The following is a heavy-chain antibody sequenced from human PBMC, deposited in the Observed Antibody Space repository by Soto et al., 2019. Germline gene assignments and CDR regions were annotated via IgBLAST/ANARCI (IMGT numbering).Heavy chain of an antibody. J-gene: IGHJ4*02. V-gene: IGHV1-18*01. Sequence: QVQLVQSGAALKKPGASVKVSCKASGYTFTSYGISWVRQAPGQGLEGMGWISAYNGNTHYAQKLQGRVTTTTDTSTSTAYMELRSRRSDDTAVYYCARTLPPSDYWGQGTLVTVSS. CDR2: ISAYNGNT. CDR1: GYTFTSYG. CDR3: ARTLPPSDY. D-gene: IGHD1-26*01.